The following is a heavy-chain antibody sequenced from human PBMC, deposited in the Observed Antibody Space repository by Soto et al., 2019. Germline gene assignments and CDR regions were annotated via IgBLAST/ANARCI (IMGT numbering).Heavy chain of an antibody. Sequence: QVQLVESGGGVVQPGRSLRLSCAASGFTFSSYGMHWVRQAPGKGLEWVAGISYDGSNKYYADSVKGRFTISRDNSKNTLYLQMNSLRAEDTAVYYCAGYSGSYYGGHYGMDVWGQGTTVTVSS. CDR1: GFTFSSYG. V-gene: IGHV3-30*03. D-gene: IGHD1-26*01. CDR2: ISYDGSNK. CDR3: AGYSGSYYGGHYGMDV. J-gene: IGHJ6*02.